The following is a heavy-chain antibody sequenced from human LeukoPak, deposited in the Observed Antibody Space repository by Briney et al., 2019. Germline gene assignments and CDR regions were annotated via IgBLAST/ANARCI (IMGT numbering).Heavy chain of an antibody. CDR2: VNTDGSST. D-gene: IGHD2-2*02. Sequence: GGSLRLSCAASGFTFSSYWMHWVRHAPGKGLVLVSRVNTDGSSTTYADSVKRRFTISRDNAKNTVYLQMNSLRAEDTAVYYCARGPIPATAIPENWGQGTLVTVSS. V-gene: IGHV3-74*01. CDR1: GFTFSSYW. J-gene: IGHJ4*02. CDR3: ARGPIPATAIPEN.